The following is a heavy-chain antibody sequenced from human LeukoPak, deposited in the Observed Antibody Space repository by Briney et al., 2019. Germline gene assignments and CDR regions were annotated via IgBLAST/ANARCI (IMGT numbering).Heavy chain of an antibody. Sequence: GGSLRLSCAASGFTFSSYAIHWVRQAPGKWLEWVVIISSDGSNTFYADSVKGRFTISRDNAKNSLYLQMNSLRAEDTALYHCAARRDGDNPEGYWGQGTLVTVSS. CDR1: GFTFSSYA. J-gene: IGHJ4*02. V-gene: IGHV3-30-3*01. CDR3: AARRDGDNPEGY. CDR2: ISSDGSNT. D-gene: IGHD5-24*01.